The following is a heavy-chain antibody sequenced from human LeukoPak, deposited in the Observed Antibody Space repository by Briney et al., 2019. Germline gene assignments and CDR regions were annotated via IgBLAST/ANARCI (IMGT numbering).Heavy chain of an antibody. D-gene: IGHD3-10*01. J-gene: IGHJ6*03. CDR3: ARTRSSSGYLDV. CDR1: GSSFSTFY. Sequence: ASVKVSCKTFGSSFSTFYIHWLRRAPGQGLEWMGIIHPNGFITSYAQRFKGRVSMTRDPSTSTVYMELNSLIFDDTAVYYCARTRSSSGYLDVWGTGTTVTVSS. V-gene: IGHV1-46*01. CDR2: IHPNGFIT.